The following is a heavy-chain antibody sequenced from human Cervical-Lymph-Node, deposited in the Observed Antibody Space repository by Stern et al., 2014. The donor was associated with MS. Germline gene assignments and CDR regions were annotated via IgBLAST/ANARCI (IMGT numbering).Heavy chain of an antibody. V-gene: IGHV3-30*04. Sequence: VQLVESGGGVVQPGRSLRLSCAASGFTFSSFAMHWVRQAPGKGLECVAVIAYDGSNKFYADSVKGRFTISRDNSKKTLYLQMNSLRAEDTAVYYCARDWDARYTFDYWGQGTLVTVSS. CDR3: ARDWDARYTFDY. CDR2: IAYDGSNK. J-gene: IGHJ4*02. CDR1: GFTFSSFA. D-gene: IGHD1-1*01.